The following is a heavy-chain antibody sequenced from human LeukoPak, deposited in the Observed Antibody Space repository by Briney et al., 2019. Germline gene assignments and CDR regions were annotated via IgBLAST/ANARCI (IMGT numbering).Heavy chain of an antibody. J-gene: IGHJ4*02. D-gene: IGHD3-10*01. V-gene: IGHV1-46*01. CDR1: GYTFTSYY. Sequence: ASVKLSCKASGYTFTSYYMHWVRQAPGQGLEWMGIINPSGGSTSYAQKFQGRVTMTRDMSTSTTCMELSSLRSEDTAVSYCARGATVGFGEVPHYFEYWGQETLVTVSS. CDR3: ARGATVGFGEVPHYFEY. CDR2: INPSGGST.